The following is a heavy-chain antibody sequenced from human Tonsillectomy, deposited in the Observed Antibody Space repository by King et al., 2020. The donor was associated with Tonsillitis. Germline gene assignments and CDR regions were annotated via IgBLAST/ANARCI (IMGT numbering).Heavy chain of an antibody. D-gene: IGHD6-19*01. CDR1: GFTFSSYW. CDR2: IKQDGSEK. V-gene: IGHV3-7*01. CDR3: ASVLVPGKNYFYY. Sequence: VQLVESGGGLVQPGGSLRLSCVASGFTFSSYWMSWVRQAPGKGLEWVANIKQDGSEKHYVDSVKGRFTISRDNVKNSLYLQMNSLRAEDTAVYYCASVLVPGKNYFYYWGQGTLFTVSS. J-gene: IGHJ4*02.